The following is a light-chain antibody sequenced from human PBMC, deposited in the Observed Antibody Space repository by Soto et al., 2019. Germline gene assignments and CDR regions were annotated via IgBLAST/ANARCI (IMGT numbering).Light chain of an antibody. Sequence: SYELTQPLSVSVALGQTARIACGGNNIGGKSVHWYQQKPGQAPVVVIYSDNNRPSGIPDRFSGSNSGNTATLTISRAQAGDDADYYCQVWDSSSAVFGTGTKLTVL. J-gene: IGLJ1*01. CDR3: QVWDSSSAV. CDR1: NIGGKS. CDR2: SDN. V-gene: IGLV3-9*01.